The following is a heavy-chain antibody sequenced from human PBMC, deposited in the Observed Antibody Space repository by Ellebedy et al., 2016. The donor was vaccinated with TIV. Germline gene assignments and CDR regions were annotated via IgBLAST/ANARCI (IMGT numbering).Heavy chain of an antibody. Sequence: GESLKISCAASGFTVSNNYMSWVRQAPGKGLGWVSVIYSGGNTFYAQSVKGRFTISSDRTQNTPYLQMDSLRAEDEGVYYCASSPSNDDWGQGTLVTVSS. CDR2: IYSGGNT. CDR3: ASSPSNDD. V-gene: IGHV3-53*01. J-gene: IGHJ4*02. CDR1: GFTVSNNY.